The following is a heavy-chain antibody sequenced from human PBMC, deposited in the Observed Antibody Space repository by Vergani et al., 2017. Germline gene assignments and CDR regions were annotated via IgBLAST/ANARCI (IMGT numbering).Heavy chain of an antibody. V-gene: IGHV4-59*01. Sequence: QVQLQESGPGLVKPSETLSLTCTVSGGSISSYYWSWIRQPPGKGLEWIGYIYYSGSTNYNPSLKSRVTISVDTSTSTVYMELSSLRSEDTAVYYCARDSFSVFGYSYGYWVYWGQGTLVTVSS. CDR3: ARDSFSVFGYSYGYWVY. CDR2: IYYSGST. CDR1: GGSISSYY. D-gene: IGHD5-18*01. J-gene: IGHJ4*02.